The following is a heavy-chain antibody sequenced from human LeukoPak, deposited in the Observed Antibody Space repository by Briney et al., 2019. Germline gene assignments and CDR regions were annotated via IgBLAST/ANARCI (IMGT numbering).Heavy chain of an antibody. CDR3: AREEANTRIHFDY. Sequence: GALVKVSCKASGYTFTGYYIHWVRQAPGQGLEWMGYINPNSGYTNYAQKFQDRVTVTRDTSISTAYMELSRLRSDDTAVYYCAREEANTRIHFDYWGQGTLVTVSS. CDR1: GYTFTGYY. J-gene: IGHJ4*02. CDR2: INPNSGYT. V-gene: IGHV1-2*02. D-gene: IGHD3-22*01.